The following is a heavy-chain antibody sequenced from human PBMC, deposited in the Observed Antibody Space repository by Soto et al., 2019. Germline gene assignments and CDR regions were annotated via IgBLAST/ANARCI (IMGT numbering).Heavy chain of an antibody. CDR3: ARHVGDYWYFDL. CDR2: IYVDGRT. D-gene: IGHD3-3*01. CDR1: GFSVSISY. V-gene: IGHV3-66*04. J-gene: IGHJ2*01. Sequence: EVPLVESGGDLVQPGGSLRLSCAASGFSVSISYMAWVRQAPGNGLEWVSSIYVDGRTYYADSVRGRFTIYTDNSKDTLYLQMNSLRVDDTAMYYCARHVGDYWYFDLWGRGTLVIVSS.